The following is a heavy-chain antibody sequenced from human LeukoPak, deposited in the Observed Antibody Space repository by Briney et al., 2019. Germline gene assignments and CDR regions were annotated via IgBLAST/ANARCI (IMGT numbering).Heavy chain of an antibody. CDR2: IKQDGSEK. CDR1: GFTFSSYA. J-gene: IGHJ6*03. Sequence: PGGSLRLSCAASGFTFSSYAMSWVRQAPGKGLEWVANIKQDGSEKYYVDSVKGRFTISRDNAKNSLYLQMNSLRAEDTAVYYCARDPYYMDVWGKGTTVTVSS. CDR3: ARDPYYMDV. V-gene: IGHV3-7*01.